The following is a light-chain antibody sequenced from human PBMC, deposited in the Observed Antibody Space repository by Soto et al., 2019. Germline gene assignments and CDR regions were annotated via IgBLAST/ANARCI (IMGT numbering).Light chain of an antibody. J-gene: IGKJ2*03. CDR2: SGS. V-gene: IGKV2-28*01. CDR1: QSLLHSNGYNY. Sequence: DIVMTQSPLPLPVTPGEPASISCRSSQSLLHSNGYNYLDWYLQKPGQSPQLLIYSGSNRASGVPDRFSGSGSGTDFTLKISRVEAEDVGTCDCMQAVQAPRCCGPGIKLEIK. CDR3: MQAVQAPRC.